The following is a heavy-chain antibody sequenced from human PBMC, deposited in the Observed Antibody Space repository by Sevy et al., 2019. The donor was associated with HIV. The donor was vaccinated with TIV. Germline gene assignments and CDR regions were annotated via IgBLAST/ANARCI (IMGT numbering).Heavy chain of an antibody. CDR2: IRRKAYGGTT. D-gene: IGHD3-22*01. CDR1: GFIFGDYA. CDR3: TQGYDSSGHYDY. V-gene: IGHV3-49*03. J-gene: IGHJ4*02. Sequence: GGSLRLSCTASGFIFGDYAMSWFRQAPGTGLEWVGLIRRKAYGGTTEYAASVKGRFIISRDDSETIAYLQMNSLKTEDTAVYYCTQGYDSSGHYDYWGQGSRVTVSS.